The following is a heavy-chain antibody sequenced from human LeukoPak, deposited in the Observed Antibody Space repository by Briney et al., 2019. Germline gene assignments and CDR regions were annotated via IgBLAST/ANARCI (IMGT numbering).Heavy chain of an antibody. V-gene: IGHV4-59*01. CDR2: IYYSGST. J-gene: IGHJ4*02. D-gene: IGHD2-2*01. CDR3: ARGFPDSYLRVPAAWD. CDR1: GGSNSSYY. Sequence: PSETLSLTGTVSGGSNSSYYWSWIRQPPGKGLEWIGYIYYSGSTNYNPSLKSRVTISVDTSKNQFSLKLSSVTAADTAVYYCARGFPDSYLRVPAAWDWGQGTLVTVSS.